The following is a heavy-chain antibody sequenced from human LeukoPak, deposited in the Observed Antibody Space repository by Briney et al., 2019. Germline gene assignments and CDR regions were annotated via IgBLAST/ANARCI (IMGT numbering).Heavy chain of an antibody. J-gene: IGHJ4*02. V-gene: IGHV4-4*07. CDR1: GGSISSYY. CDR3: ARAWQWLPLDS. CDR2: IHTSGST. Sequence: SETLSLTCTVSGGSISSYYWRWIRQPAGKGLEWIGRIHTSGSTNYNPSLKSRVTMSVDTSKNQFSLKVTSVTAADAAVYYCARAWQWLPLDSWGQGTLVTVSS. D-gene: IGHD6-19*01.